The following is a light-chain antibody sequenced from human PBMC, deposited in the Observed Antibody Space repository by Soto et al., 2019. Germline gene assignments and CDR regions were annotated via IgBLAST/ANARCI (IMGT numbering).Light chain of an antibody. CDR2: DVS. Sequence: QSALTQPASVSGSPGQSITISCTGTSSDVGGYNYVSWYQQHPGKAPKLMIYDVSNRPSGVSNRFSGSKSGNTASLTISGLQAEDEADYYCSSYPSSSILVVFGGGTKLTVL. J-gene: IGLJ2*01. V-gene: IGLV2-14*01. CDR1: SSDVGGYNY. CDR3: SSYPSSSILVV.